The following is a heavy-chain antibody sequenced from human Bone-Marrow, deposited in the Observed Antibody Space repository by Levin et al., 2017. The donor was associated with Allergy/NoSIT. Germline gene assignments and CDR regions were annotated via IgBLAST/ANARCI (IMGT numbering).Heavy chain of an antibody. CDR3: TTDSGDEGYCSSTSCYNRRYYDYDGMDG. CDR1: GFTFSNAW. CDR2: IKSKTDGGTT. V-gene: IGHV3-15*01. D-gene: IGHD2-2*02. J-gene: IGHJ6*02. Sequence: PGGSLRLSCAASGFTFSNAWMSWVRQAPGKGLEWVGRIKSKTDGGTTDYAAPVKGRFTISRDDSKNTLYLQMNSLKTEDTAVYYCTTDSGDEGYCSSTSCYNRRYYDYDGMDGWGQGTTVTVSS.